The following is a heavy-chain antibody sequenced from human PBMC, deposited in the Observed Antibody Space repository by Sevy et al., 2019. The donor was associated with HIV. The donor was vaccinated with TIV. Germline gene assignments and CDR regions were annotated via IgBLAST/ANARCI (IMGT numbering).Heavy chain of an antibody. V-gene: IGHV5-51*01. Sequence: GESLKISCKGSGYSFTSYWIGWVRQMPGKGLEWMGIIYPGDSDTRYRPSFQGQVTISAHKSISTAYLRWSSLKASDIAMYYCARQVPSYYYDSSGYYFLNWFDPWGQGTLVTVSS. D-gene: IGHD3-22*01. J-gene: IGHJ5*02. CDR3: ARQVPSYYYDSSGYYFLNWFDP. CDR1: GYSFTSYW. CDR2: IYPGDSDT.